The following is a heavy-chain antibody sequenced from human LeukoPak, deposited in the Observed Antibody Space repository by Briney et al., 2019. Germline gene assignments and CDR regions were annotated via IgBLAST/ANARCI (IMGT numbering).Heavy chain of an antibody. CDR3: ARDLVCSGGSCYSFTI. CDR2: INPNSGGT. V-gene: IGHV1-2*02. Sequence: ASVKVSCKASGYTFTGYYMHWVRQAPGQGLEWMGWINPNSGGTNYAQNLQGRVTMTRDTSINTAYMELSRLRSDDTAVYYCARDLVCSGGSCYSFTIWGQGTLVTVSS. J-gene: IGHJ4*02. CDR1: GYTFTGYY. D-gene: IGHD2-15*01.